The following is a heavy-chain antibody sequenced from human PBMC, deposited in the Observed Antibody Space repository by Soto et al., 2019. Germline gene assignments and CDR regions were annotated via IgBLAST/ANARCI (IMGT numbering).Heavy chain of an antibody. V-gene: IGHV1-3*01. CDR1: GYTFTGYA. Sequence: GASVKVSCKASGYTFTGYAMHWVRQAPGHRLEWMGWINAGNGDTKYSHKFQGRVTVTRDTSANTAYMDLSSLRSEDTAVYYCASSYSNYALIDYYYYGVDVWGQGTTVTVSS. CDR2: INAGNGDT. D-gene: IGHD4-4*01. CDR3: ASSYSNYALIDYYYYGVDV. J-gene: IGHJ6*02.